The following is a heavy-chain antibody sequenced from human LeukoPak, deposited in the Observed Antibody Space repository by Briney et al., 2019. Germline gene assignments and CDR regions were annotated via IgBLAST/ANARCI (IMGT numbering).Heavy chain of an antibody. V-gene: IGHV4-4*07. J-gene: IGHJ4*02. CDR3: AREEAAAGRSVDY. CDR2: IYSSAFT. Sequence: SETLSLACTVSGGSISGYYWSWIRQPVGKGLEWIGHIYSSAFTTYNPSLMSRLTMSVDTSKNQFSLELSSVTAADTAVYYCAREEAAAGRSVDYRGQGTLVTVSS. D-gene: IGHD6-13*01. CDR1: GGSISGYY.